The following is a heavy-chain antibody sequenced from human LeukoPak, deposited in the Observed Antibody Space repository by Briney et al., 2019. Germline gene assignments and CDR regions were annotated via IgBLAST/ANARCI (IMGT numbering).Heavy chain of an antibody. J-gene: IGHJ4*02. Sequence: PGGSLRLSCAASGFKFDDYGMSWVRQVPGKGLEWVSAISGSGGSTYYADSVKGRFTISRDNSKNTLYLQMNSLRAEDTAVYYCAKTGSSRVSYFDYWGQGTLVTVSS. V-gene: IGHV3-23*01. CDR2: ISGSGGST. CDR1: GFKFDDYG. D-gene: IGHD6-6*01. CDR3: AKTGSSRVSYFDY.